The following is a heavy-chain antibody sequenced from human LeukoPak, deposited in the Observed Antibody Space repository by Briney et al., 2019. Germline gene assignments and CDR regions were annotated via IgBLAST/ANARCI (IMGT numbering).Heavy chain of an antibody. Sequence: PGGSLRLSCEASGFSFGNYAMHWVRQAPGKGLAWVALISYDGDKIYYEDSVKGRFTISRDNAKNALYLQMNSLRVEDTAVYYCANFEPGYTSSWYAEFWGQGTLVTVSS. CDR2: ISYDGDKI. V-gene: IGHV3-30-3*01. CDR1: GFSFGNYA. J-gene: IGHJ4*02. CDR3: ANFEPGYTSSWYAEF. D-gene: IGHD6-13*01.